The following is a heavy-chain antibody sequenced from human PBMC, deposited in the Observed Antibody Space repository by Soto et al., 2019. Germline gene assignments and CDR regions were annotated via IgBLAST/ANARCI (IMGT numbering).Heavy chain of an antibody. Sequence: ASVKVSCKASGYTFTSYGISWVRQAPGQGLEWMGWISAYNGNTNYAQKLQGRVTMTTDTSTSTAYMELRSLRSDDTAVYYCARGEKLPGYSSSWTDPFLFDPWGQGTLVTVSS. CDR1: GYTFTSYG. D-gene: IGHD6-13*01. CDR2: ISAYNGNT. J-gene: IGHJ5*02. V-gene: IGHV1-18*01. CDR3: ARGEKLPGYSSSWTDPFLFDP.